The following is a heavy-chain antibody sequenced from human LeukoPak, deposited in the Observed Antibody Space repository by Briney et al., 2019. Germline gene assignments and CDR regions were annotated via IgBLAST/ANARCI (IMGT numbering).Heavy chain of an antibody. V-gene: IGHV4-39*07. CDR3: ARGVGVSLGFDI. CDR2: IYYTGSTGST. Sequence: SETLSLTCTVSGGSISGSSYYWGWIRQPPGKGLEWIRSIYYTGSTGSTYYNPSLKSRVTISVDTSKNQFSLKLSSVTAADTAVYYCARGVGVSLGFDIWGQGTMVTVSS. CDR1: GGSISGSSYY. D-gene: IGHD1-26*01. J-gene: IGHJ3*02.